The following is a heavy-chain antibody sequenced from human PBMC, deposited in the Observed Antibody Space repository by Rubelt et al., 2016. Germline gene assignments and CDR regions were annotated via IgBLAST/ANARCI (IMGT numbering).Heavy chain of an antibody. J-gene: IGHJ4*02. Sequence: LRLSCAVSGFTFSNYAMHWVRQAPGKGLEWVAVIWYDGSNKYYADSVKGRFTISRDNSKNTLYLQMNSLSAEDTAVYYCAKVPRGDYYDSSGYYRYFDYWGQGTLVTVSS. CDR3: AKVPRGDYYDSSGYYRYFDY. V-gene: IGHV3-33*06. D-gene: IGHD3-22*01. CDR2: IWYDGSNK. CDR1: GFTFSNYA.